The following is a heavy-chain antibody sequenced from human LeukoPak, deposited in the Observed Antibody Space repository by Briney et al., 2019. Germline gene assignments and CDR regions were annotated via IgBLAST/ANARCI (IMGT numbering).Heavy chain of an antibody. Sequence: QTGGSLRLSCAASGFTVSSNCMSWVRQAPGKGLEWVSVIYTDGSTYYADSVKGRFTISRDNAKNSLYLQMNSLRVEDTAVYYCAKDRYYGSGSAPGGFDYWGQGTLVTVSS. V-gene: IGHV3-53*01. CDR1: GFTVSSNC. CDR3: AKDRYYGSGSAPGGFDY. J-gene: IGHJ4*02. D-gene: IGHD3-10*01. CDR2: IYTDGST.